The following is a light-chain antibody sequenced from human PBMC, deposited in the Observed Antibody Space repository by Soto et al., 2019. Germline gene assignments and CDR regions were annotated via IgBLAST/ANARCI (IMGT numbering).Light chain of an antibody. CDR2: AAS. CDR1: QTISSY. V-gene: IGKV1-39*01. Sequence: DIQMTQSPSSLSASVGDKVTITCRASQTISSYLNWYQQKPGKAPELLISAASSLQSGVPSRFGGSASGTDFTLTIRSLQPEDFATYYCQQSYITPLTFGGGTKVEIK. J-gene: IGKJ4*01. CDR3: QQSYITPLT.